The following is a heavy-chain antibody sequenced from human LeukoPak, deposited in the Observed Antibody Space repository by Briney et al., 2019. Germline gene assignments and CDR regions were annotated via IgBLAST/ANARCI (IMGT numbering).Heavy chain of an antibody. V-gene: IGHV4-59*01. D-gene: IGHD3-16*01. J-gene: IGHJ4*02. Sequence: SETLSLTCSVSGDSISSYFWAWIRQPPGKGLEWIGYVCYNGTTNYNPSLRNRVAISIDTSKNQFSLKLNSATAADAAVYYCATSGGFNSPRHYWGQGTLVTVSS. CDR2: VCYNGTT. CDR1: GDSISSYF. CDR3: ATSGGFNSPRHY.